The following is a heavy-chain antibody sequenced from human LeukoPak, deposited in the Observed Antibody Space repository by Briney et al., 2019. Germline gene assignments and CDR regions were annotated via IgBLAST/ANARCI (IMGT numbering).Heavy chain of an antibody. CDR1: GYTLTELS. Sequence: ASVKVSCKVSGYTLTELSMHWVRQAPGKGLEWMGGFDPEDGETIYAQKFQGRVTMTEDTSTDTAYMELSSLRSEDTAVYYCATLDSYGYGGSSDFDYWGQGTLVTVSS. D-gene: IGHD5-18*01. CDR3: ATLDSYGYGGSSDFDY. V-gene: IGHV1-24*01. CDR2: FDPEDGET. J-gene: IGHJ4*02.